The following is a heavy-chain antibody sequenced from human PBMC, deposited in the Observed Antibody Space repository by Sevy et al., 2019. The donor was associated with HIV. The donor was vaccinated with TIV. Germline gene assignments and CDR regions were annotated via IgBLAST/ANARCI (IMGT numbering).Heavy chain of an antibody. Sequence: GGSLRLSCAASGFTFSGSAMHWVRQASGKGLEWVGRIRSKANSYATAYAASVKGRFTISREDSKNTAYLQMNSLKTEDTAVYYCTRPGCSGEDGSTAGFVGYYYGMDVWGQGTTVTVSS. D-gene: IGHD2-2*01. CDR3: TRPGCSGEDGSTAGFVGYYYGMDV. V-gene: IGHV3-73*01. J-gene: IGHJ6*02. CDR2: IRSKANSYAT. CDR1: GFTFSGSA.